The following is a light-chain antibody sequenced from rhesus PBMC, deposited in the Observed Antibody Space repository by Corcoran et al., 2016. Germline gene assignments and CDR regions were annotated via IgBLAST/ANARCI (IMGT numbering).Light chain of an antibody. V-gene: IGKV1-19*01. CDR1: QGISRW. CDR2: YAS. Sequence: DIQMTQSPSSLSASVGDKVTITCHASQGISRWLAWYQQKQGKAPKPLIYYASSLQIGVPSTFIGSGSGTDYTLPFSSLQPVDFATYYCPQYDDLPYSFARGPKWRSN. CDR3: PQYDDLPYS. J-gene: IGKJ2*01.